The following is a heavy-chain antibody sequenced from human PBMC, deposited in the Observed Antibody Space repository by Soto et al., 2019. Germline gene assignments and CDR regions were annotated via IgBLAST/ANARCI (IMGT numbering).Heavy chain of an antibody. CDR1: GFTFTSSA. V-gene: IGHV1-58*01. D-gene: IGHD2-15*01. J-gene: IGHJ5*01. CDR2: IVVGSGNT. CDR3: ARDNSQYYGSPAASSWFHS. Sequence: SVKVSCKASGFTFTSSAVQWVRQARGQRLEWIGWIVVGSGNTNYAQKFQERVTITRDMSTSTAYMDLSSLRYEDTAVYYCARDNSQYYGSPAASSWFHSCGPGSPVTVSS.